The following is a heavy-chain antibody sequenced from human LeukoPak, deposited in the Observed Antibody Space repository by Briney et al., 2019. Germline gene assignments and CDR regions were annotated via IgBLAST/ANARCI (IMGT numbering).Heavy chain of an antibody. CDR3: ARDARYYDSSGYSDY. J-gene: IGHJ4*02. Sequence: GGSLRLSCAASGFTFSSYSMNWVRQAPGKGLEWVSSISSSSSYIYYADSVKGRFTISRDNAKDSLYLQMNSLRAEDTAVYYCARDARYYDSSGYSDYWGQGTLVTVSS. CDR1: GFTFSSYS. CDR2: ISSSSSYI. D-gene: IGHD3-22*01. V-gene: IGHV3-21*01.